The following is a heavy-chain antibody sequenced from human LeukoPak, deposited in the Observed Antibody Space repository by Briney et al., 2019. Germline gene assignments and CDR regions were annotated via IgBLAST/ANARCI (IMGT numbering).Heavy chain of an antibody. CDR1: GFTFSSYA. CDR3: ANLLGAAMARRDAFDI. J-gene: IGHJ3*02. V-gene: IGHV3-23*01. Sequence: PGGSLRLSCAASGFTFSSYAMSWVRQAPGKGLEWVSAISGSGGSTYYADSAKGRFTISRDNSKNTLYLQMNSLRAEDTAVYYCANLLGAAMARRDAFDIWGQGTMVTVSS. CDR2: ISGSGGST. D-gene: IGHD5-18*01.